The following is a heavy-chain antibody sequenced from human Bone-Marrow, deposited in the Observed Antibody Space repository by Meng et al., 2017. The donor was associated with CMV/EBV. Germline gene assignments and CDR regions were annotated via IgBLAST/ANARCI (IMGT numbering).Heavy chain of an antibody. CDR1: GYTFTGYS. V-gene: IGHV1-2*02. Sequence: ASVKVSCKASGYTFTGYSIHWVRQAPGQGLEWMGWINPNRGDTNYAQRFQGRVTMTRDTSISTAYMELNGLRSDDTAVYYCARVKEGVTTGAPGWFDPWGQGTLVTVSS. CDR2: INPNRGDT. J-gene: IGHJ5*02. CDR3: ARVKEGVTTGAPGWFDP. D-gene: IGHD4-11*01.